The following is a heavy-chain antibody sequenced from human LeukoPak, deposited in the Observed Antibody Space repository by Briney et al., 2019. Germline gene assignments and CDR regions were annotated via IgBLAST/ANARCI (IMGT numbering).Heavy chain of an antibody. D-gene: IGHD6-13*01. Sequence: GGSLRLSCAASGFTFSGFYMNWIRQAPGKGLEWVSYISSSGSTIHYADSVKGRFTISRDNAKNSLYLQMNSLRAEDTAVYYCARDPHIGATAGTGYFYYYYMDVWGKGTTVTVSS. V-gene: IGHV3-11*01. CDR3: ARDPHIGATAGTGYFYYYYMDV. CDR2: ISSSGSTI. J-gene: IGHJ6*03. CDR1: GFTFSGFY.